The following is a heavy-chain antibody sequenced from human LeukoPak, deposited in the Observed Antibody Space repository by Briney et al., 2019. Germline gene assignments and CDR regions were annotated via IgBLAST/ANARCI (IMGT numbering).Heavy chain of an antibody. J-gene: IGHJ4*02. CDR2: IYTSGSN. D-gene: IGHD3-3*01. V-gene: IGHV4-4*09. CDR3: ARLDFWSGYSRYYFDY. Sequence: PSETLSLTCTVCGGSISSYYWRWIRQPPGKGLEWIGYIYTSGSNNYNPSLKSRVTISVDTSKNQFSLKLSYVTAADTAVYYCARLDFWSGYSRYYFDYWGQGTLVTVSS. CDR1: GGSISSYY.